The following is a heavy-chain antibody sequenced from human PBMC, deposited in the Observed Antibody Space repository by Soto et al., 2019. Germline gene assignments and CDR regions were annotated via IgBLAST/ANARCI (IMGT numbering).Heavy chain of an antibody. CDR2: IYWDDDK. J-gene: IGHJ4*02. CDR3: AHSDSRRFLDS. V-gene: IGHV2-5*02. Sequence: QITLKESGPTLVTPTQTLTLTCTFSGFSLITSGVGVSWIRQPQGKALEWLAVIYWDDDKRYSPSLKNRLTITKDTSKNQVVLTLTTMDPVDTATYYCAHSDSRRFLDSWGQGTLVTVSS. D-gene: IGHD3-16*01. CDR1: GFSLITSGVG.